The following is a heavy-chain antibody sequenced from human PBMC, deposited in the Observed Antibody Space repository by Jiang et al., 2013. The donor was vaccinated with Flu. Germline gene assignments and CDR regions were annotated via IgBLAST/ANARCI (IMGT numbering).Heavy chain of an antibody. V-gene: IGHV1-3*01. CDR2: INAGNGNT. J-gene: IGHJ4*02. CDR3: ASADASPRAYSSSWYYFDY. D-gene: IGHD6-13*01. CDR1: GYTFTSYA. Sequence: SGAEVKKPGASVRVSCKASGYTFTSYAMHWVRQAPGQRLEWMGWINAGNGNTKYSQKFQGRVTITRDTSASTAYMELSSLRSEDTAVYYCASADASPRAYSSSWYYFDYWGQGTLVTVSS.